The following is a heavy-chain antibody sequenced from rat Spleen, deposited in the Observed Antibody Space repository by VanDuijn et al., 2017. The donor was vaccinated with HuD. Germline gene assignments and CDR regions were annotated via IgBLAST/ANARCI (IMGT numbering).Heavy chain of an antibody. CDR3: ARGGIYDY. CDR1: GFTFSNYY. Sequence: EVQLVESGGDFVQPGGSMKLSCAASGFTFSNYYMAGVRQPPTKGREWVATIIYDGSRTYYRDSVKGRFTNSRDNAKSTLYLQMDSLRSEETTTYYCARGGIYDYWGQGVMVTVSS. V-gene: IGHV5-29*01. D-gene: IGHD1-2*01. CDR2: IIYDGSRT. J-gene: IGHJ2*01.